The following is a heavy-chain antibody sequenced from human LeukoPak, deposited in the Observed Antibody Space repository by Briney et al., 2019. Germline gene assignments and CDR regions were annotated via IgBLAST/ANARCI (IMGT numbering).Heavy chain of an antibody. CDR1: GLPFSSYT. Sequence: GGSLRLSCAASGLPFSSYTMNWVRQAPGKGLEWVSSISSSSTYIYYADSVKGRFTISRDNSKNTLYLQMNSLRAEDTAVYYCARDRRLLYFGELFHDAFDIWGQGTMVTVSS. D-gene: IGHD3-10*01. CDR3: ARDRRLLYFGELFHDAFDI. V-gene: IGHV3-21*04. J-gene: IGHJ3*02. CDR2: ISSSSTYI.